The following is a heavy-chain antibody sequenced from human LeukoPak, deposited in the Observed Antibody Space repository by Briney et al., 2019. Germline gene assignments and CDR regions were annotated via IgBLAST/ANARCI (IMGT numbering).Heavy chain of an antibody. CDR3: AKDPSSGWRTPYDY. D-gene: IGHD6-19*01. CDR1: GFTFSSYA. V-gene: IGHV3-23*01. CDR2: ISGSGGST. Sequence: GGSLRLSCAASGFTFSSYAMSLVRQAPGKGLEWVSAISGSGGSTYYADSVKGRFTISRDNSKNTLYLQMNSLRAEDTAVYYCAKDPSSGWRTPYDYWGQGTLVTVSS. J-gene: IGHJ4*02.